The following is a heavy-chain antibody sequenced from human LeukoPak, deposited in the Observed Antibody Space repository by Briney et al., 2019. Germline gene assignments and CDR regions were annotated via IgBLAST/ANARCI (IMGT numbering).Heavy chain of an antibody. CDR1: GFTFSDYY. CDR3: ARDHSIQLTETLFDY. V-gene: IGHV3-11*04. J-gene: IGHJ4*02. CDR2: ISSSGSTI. Sequence: GGSLRLSCAASGFTFSDYYMSWIRQAPGKGLEWVSYISSSGSTIYYADSVKGRFTISRDNAKNSLYLQMNSLRAEDTAVYYCARDHSIQLTETLFDYWGQGTLVTVSS. D-gene: IGHD5-18*01.